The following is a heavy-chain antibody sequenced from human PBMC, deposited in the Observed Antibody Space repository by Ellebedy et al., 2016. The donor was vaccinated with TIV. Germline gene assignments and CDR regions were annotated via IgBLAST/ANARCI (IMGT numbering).Heavy chain of an antibody. D-gene: IGHD1-26*01. CDR3: ARGLGSGSHKGGVDY. J-gene: IGHJ4*02. CDR2: IWYDGSNK. V-gene: IGHV3-33*08. Sequence: GESLKISCAASGFTFSSYGMHWVRQAPGKGLEWVAVIWYDGSNKYYADSVKGRFTISRDNSKNTLYLQMNSLRAEDTAVYYCARGLGSGSHKGGVDYWGQGTLVTVSS. CDR1: GFTFSSYG.